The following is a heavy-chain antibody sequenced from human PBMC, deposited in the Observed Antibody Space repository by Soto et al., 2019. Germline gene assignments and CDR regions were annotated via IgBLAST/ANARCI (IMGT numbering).Heavy chain of an antibody. V-gene: IGHV4-4*02. CDR1: GGSISSSNW. J-gene: IGHJ6*02. CDR3: ARATYCVWGACYAGRKGLAV. D-gene: IGHD2-21*01. Sequence: PSETLCLTCAVSGGSISSSNWWSWVRQPPGKGLEWIGEIYHSGSTNYNPSLKSRVTISVDKSKNQFSLKLSSVTAADTAVYYCARATYCVWGACYAGRKGLAVRGQGTTVTVS. CDR2: IYHSGST.